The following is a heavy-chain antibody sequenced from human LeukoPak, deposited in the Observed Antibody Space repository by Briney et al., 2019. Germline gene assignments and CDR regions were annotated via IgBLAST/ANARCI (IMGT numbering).Heavy chain of an antibody. CDR1: GFTFSMYW. Sequence: GGSLRLSCVASGFTFSMYWMTWFRQAPGKGLEWVANMKQDGSQKNYVDSVKGRFTISRDNAKKSLYLQMNSLRGEDTAVYYCARGGTYDIWCQGTRVTVSS. CDR3: ARGGTYDI. V-gene: IGHV3-7*01. CDR2: MKQDGSQK. J-gene: IGHJ3*02.